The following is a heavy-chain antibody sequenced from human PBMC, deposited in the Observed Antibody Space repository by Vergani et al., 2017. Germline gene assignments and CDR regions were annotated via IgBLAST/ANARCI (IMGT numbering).Heavy chain of an antibody. CDR3: VKDIAASGNYWYFDL. Sequence: QVQVVESGGGVVQPGGSLTLSCAGSGFTFSFYGMHWVRQAPGKGLEWVAFIGHDATYKYLADSVRGRFSISRDNAKNSLYLQMNSLRAEDTALYYCVKDIAASGNYWYFDLWDRGTLVTVSS. D-gene: IGHD6-13*01. V-gene: IGHV3-30*02. CDR1: GFTFSFYG. J-gene: IGHJ2*01. CDR2: IGHDATYK.